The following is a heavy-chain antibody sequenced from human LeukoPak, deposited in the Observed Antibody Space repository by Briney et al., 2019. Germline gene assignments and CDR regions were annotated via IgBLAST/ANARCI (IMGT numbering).Heavy chain of an antibody. CDR1: GFTFSDHY. Sequence: GGSLRLSCAASGFTFSDHYIDWVRQAPGKGLQWVGRSRNKANSYTTEYAASVKGRFIISRDDSESSLYLQMNSLTAEDTAVYYCARVPYYDFWSFDPWGQGTLVTVSS. J-gene: IGHJ5*02. V-gene: IGHV3-72*01. CDR2: SRNKANSYTT. CDR3: ARVPYYDFWSFDP. D-gene: IGHD3-3*01.